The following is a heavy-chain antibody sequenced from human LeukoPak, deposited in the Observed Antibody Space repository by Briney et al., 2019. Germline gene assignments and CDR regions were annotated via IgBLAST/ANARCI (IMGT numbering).Heavy chain of an antibody. CDR2: ITSDGSKK. V-gene: IGHV3-30-3*01. CDR1: GFTFNTLA. CDR3: ARTSLRYFNSGVYYLYVLDV. J-gene: IGHJ3*01. D-gene: IGHD3-22*01. Sequence: PGGSLRLSCAASGFTFNTLAEQWVRQAPGKGLEWVAAITSDGSKKYYADSVKGRFTISRDNSKNTLYLQMNSLRADDTPVYFCARTSLRYFNSGVYYLYVLDVWGQGTMVTVSS.